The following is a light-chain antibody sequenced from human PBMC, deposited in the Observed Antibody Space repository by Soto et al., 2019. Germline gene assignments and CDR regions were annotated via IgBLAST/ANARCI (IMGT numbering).Light chain of an antibody. V-gene: IGKV3-20*01. CDR1: QSVSSSY. CDR3: QQYGSSSLT. Sequence: EIVLTQSPGTLSLSPGERATLSCRASQSVSSSYLAWYQQKPGQAPRLLIYGASSRATGIPDRFRGSGSGTDFTLTISRLEPEDFALYYCQQYGSSSLTFGGGTKVEIK. CDR2: GAS. J-gene: IGKJ4*01.